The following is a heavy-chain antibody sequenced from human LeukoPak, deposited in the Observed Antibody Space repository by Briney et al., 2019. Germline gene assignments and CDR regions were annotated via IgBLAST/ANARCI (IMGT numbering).Heavy chain of an antibody. CDR1: GGSISSSSYY. J-gene: IGHJ5*02. CDR2: IYYSGST. Sequence: SETLSLTCTVSGGSISSSSYYWGWIRQPPGKGLEWIGSIYYSGSTYYNPSLKSRVTISVDTSKNQFSLKLSSVTAADTAVYYCARLSSGRTNHNWFDPWGQGTLVTVSS. V-gene: IGHV4-39*01. CDR3: ARLSSGRTNHNWFDP. D-gene: IGHD6-19*01.